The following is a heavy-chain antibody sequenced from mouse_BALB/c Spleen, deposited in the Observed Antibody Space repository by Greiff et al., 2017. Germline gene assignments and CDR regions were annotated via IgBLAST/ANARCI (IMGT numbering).Heavy chain of an antibody. CDR1: GFSLTSYG. Sequence: QVQLKQSGPGLVAPSQSLSITCTVSGFSLTSYGVHWVRQPPGKGLEWLGVIWAGGSTNYNSALMSRLSISKDNSKSQVFLKMNSLQTDDTAMYYCAYRAVYDAMDYWGQGTSVTVSA. CDR3: AYRAVYDAMDY. D-gene: IGHD3-3*01. J-gene: IGHJ4*01. CDR2: IWAGGST. V-gene: IGHV2-9*02.